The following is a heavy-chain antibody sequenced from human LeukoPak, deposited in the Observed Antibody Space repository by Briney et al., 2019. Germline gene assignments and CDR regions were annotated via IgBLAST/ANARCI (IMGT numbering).Heavy chain of an antibody. Sequence: SETQSLTCTVSGGSISSGDNYWSWIRQPPGKGLEWIGYIYYSGSTYCNPSLKSRVSISVDKTNNQFFVDLSSVTAADTAVYYCVRVRDSRGHYYFDYWGQGTLVTVSS. CDR1: GGSISSGDNY. J-gene: IGHJ4*02. CDR2: IYYSGST. D-gene: IGHD3-22*01. CDR3: VRVRDSRGHYYFDY. V-gene: IGHV4-30-4*01.